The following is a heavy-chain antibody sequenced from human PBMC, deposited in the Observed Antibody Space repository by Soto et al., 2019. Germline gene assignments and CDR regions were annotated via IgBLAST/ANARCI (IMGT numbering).Heavy chain of an antibody. CDR1: GYSIPTHT. CDR2: ITAATGHT. Sequence: QVQLVQSGAEVKKPGASVRISCKASGYSIPTHTIPWVRPAPGHRLGWMGWITAATGHTKYSQNFPNRVTSSSDTSASKVYRKLTVQTTDDTAIDYCARANGKYDWGRNDYWCQGTLVTGSS. D-gene: IGHD7-27*01. CDR3: ARANGKYDWGRNDY. V-gene: IGHV1-3*01. J-gene: IGHJ4*02.